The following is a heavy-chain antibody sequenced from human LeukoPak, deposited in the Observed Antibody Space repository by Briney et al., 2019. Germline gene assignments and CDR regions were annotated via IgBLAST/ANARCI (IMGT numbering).Heavy chain of an antibody. Sequence: PGGSLRLSCAASGFTFDDYGMSWVRQVPGKGLEWVSGINWNGGSTGYADSVKGRFTISRDNAKNSLYLQMNSLRAEDTALYYCARGLEGSGSYYNGYFVYWGQGTLVTVSS. V-gene: IGHV3-20*04. CDR1: GFTFDDYG. CDR2: INWNGGST. CDR3: ARGLEGSGSYYNGYFVY. J-gene: IGHJ4*02. D-gene: IGHD3-10*01.